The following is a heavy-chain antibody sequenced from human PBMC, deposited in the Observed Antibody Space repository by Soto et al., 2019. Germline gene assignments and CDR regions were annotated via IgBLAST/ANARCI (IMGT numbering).Heavy chain of an antibody. CDR2: ISGTGGST. J-gene: IGHJ4*02. CDR1: GFPFSGHA. Sequence: GVSLILSCAGSGFPFSGHAMLSVSPAPGTGLEWVSGISGTGGSTYYADSVKGRFTISRDNSKNTLYLQMNSVRAEDTALYYCAKGSVMVQIFCFENWGQGARGTVSS. D-gene: IGHD3-9*01. V-gene: IGHV3-23*01. CDR3: AKGSVMVQIFCFEN.